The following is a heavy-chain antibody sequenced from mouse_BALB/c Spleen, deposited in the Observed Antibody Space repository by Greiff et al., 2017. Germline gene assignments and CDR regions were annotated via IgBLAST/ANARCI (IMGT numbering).Heavy chain of an antibody. CDR2: ISSGGGST. J-gene: IGHJ3*01. Sequence: EVMLVESGGGLVKPGGSLKLSCAASGFAFSSYDMSWVRQTPEKRLEWVAYISSGGGSTYYPDTVKGRFTISRDNAKNTLYLQMGSLKSEDTAMYYCASPLSPFAYWGQGTLVTVSA. CDR1: GFAFSSYD. CDR3: ASPLSPFAY. D-gene: IGHD1-1*02. V-gene: IGHV5-12-1*01.